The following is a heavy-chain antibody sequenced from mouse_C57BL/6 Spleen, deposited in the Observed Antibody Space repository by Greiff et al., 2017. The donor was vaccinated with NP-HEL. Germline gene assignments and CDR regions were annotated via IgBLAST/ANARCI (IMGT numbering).Heavy chain of an antibody. CDR2: NRNKANNHAT. V-gene: IGHV6-6*01. CDR1: GFTFSDAW. D-gene: IGHD2-5*01. J-gene: IGHJ3*01. CDR3: TRPFYSNYPFAY. Sequence: DVTLVESGGGLVQPGGSMKLSCAASGFTFSDAWLDWVRQSPEKGLEWVAENRNKANNHATYYAESVKGRFTISRDDSKSSVYLQMNSLRAEDTGFYYCTRPFYSNYPFAYWGQGTLVTVSA.